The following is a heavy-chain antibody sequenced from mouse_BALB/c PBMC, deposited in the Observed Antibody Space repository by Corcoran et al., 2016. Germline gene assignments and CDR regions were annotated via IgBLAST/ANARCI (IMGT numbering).Heavy chain of an antibody. V-gene: IGHV9-3-1*01. J-gene: IGHJ3*01. CDR1: GYTFTNYG. CDR3: ARDPAWFAY. Sequence: QIQLVQSGPELKKPGETVKISCKASGYTFTNYGMNWVKQAPGKGLKWMGWINTYTGEPTYADDFKGRFAFSLETSAITAYLQINNLKNEDTATYFCARDPAWFAYWGQGTLVTFSA. CDR2: INTYTGEP.